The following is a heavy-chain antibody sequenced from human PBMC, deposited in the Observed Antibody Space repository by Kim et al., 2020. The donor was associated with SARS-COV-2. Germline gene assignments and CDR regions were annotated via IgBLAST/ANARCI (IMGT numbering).Heavy chain of an antibody. CDR3: ARRDGTYYDFWSGYPFGMDV. CDR2: INSDGSST. V-gene: IGHV3-74*01. D-gene: IGHD3-3*01. J-gene: IGHJ6*02. Sequence: GGSLRLSCAASGFTFSSYWMHWVRQAPGKGLVWVSRINSDGSSTSYADSVKGRFTISRDNAKNTLYLQMNSLRAEDTAVYYCARRDGTYYDFWSGYPFGMDVWGQGTTVTVSS. CDR1: GFTFSSYW.